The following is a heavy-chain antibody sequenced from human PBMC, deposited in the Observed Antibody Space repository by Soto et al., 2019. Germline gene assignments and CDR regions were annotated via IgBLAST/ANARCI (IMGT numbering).Heavy chain of an antibody. CDR3: AGRWGEGRVDY. V-gene: IGHV4-4*02. J-gene: IGHJ4*02. Sequence: QVQLQESGPGLVKPSGTLSLTCAVSGGSISSSNWWSWVRQPPGKGLEWIGEIYHSGNTNYNPSRKSRVTMAVDKSRNQFSLKLSSVTAADTAVYYCAGRWGEGRVDYWGQGTLVTVSS. D-gene: IGHD3-10*01. CDR1: GGSISSSNW. CDR2: IYHSGNT.